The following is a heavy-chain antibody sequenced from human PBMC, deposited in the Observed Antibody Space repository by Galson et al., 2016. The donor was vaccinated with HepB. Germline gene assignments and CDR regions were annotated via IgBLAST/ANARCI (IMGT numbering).Heavy chain of an antibody. CDR2: ISYDGRSK. V-gene: IGHV3-30*04. CDR1: GFTFSSYE. Sequence: SLRLSCAASGFTFSSYEMHWVRQAPGKGLEWVAVISYDGRSKYYADSVKGRFTISRDNSKNTLFLQMDSLRADDTAIYYCARWAVLRYFDWLPPGFGFDIWDQGTMVTVSS. D-gene: IGHD3-9*01. CDR3: ARWAVLRYFDWLPPGFGFDI. J-gene: IGHJ3*02.